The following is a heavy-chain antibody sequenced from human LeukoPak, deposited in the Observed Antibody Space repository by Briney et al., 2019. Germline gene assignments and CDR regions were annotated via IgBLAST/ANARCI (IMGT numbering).Heavy chain of an antibody. J-gene: IGHJ6*03. CDR3: ARNGMGYYMDV. V-gene: IGHV4-30-2*01. CDR1: GGSISSGGYY. Sequence: SETLSLTCTVSGGSISSGGYYWSWIRQPPGKGLEWIGYTYHSGSTYYNPSLKSRVTISVDRSKNQFSLKLSSVTAADTAVYYCARNGMGYYMDVWGKGTTVTVSS. D-gene: IGHD1-26*01. CDR2: TYHSGST.